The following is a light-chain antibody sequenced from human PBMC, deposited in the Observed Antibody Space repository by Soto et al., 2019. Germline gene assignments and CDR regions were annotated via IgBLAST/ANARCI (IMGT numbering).Light chain of an antibody. Sequence: EIGLTQSPGTLSLSPGERATLSCRGSQSVSSSYLAWYQQKPGQAPRLLIYGASSRATGIPDRFSGSGSGTDFTRTISRLEPEDFAVYYCQQYGSSLMYTFGQGTKLEIK. CDR2: GAS. J-gene: IGKJ2*01. CDR1: QSVSSSY. V-gene: IGKV3-20*01. CDR3: QQYGSSLMYT.